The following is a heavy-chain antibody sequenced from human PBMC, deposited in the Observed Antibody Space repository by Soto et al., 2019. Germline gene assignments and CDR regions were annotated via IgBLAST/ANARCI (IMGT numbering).Heavy chain of an antibody. D-gene: IGHD6-19*01. CDR3: ATVPGGWSYYYYGMDV. V-gene: IGHV1-46*01. Sequence: QVQLVQSGAEVKKPGASVKVSCKASGYTFTSYYMHWVRQAPGQGLEWMGIINPSGGSTSYAQKFQGRVTMTXXTXTXXVYMERSSLRSEDTAVYYCATVPGGWSYYYYGMDVWGQGTTVTVSS. CDR2: INPSGGST. CDR1: GYTFTSYY. J-gene: IGHJ6*02.